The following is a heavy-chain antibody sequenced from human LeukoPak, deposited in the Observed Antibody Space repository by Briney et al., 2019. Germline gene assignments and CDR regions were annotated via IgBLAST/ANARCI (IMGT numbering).Heavy chain of an antibody. CDR3: ARDYYDSSGYYSLYYFDY. D-gene: IGHD3-22*01. CDR1: GYTFTGYY. Sequence: ASVKVSCKASGYTFTGYYMHWVRQAPGQGLEWMGWINPNSGGTNYAQKFRGRVTMTRDTSISTAYMELSRLRSDDTAVYYCARDYYDSSGYYSLYYFDYWGQGTLVTVSS. V-gene: IGHV1-2*02. J-gene: IGHJ4*02. CDR2: INPNSGGT.